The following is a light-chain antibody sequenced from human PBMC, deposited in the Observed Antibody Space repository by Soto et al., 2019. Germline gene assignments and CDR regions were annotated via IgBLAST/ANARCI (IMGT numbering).Light chain of an antibody. CDR3: QQYVTSQIT. J-gene: IGKJ3*01. CDR1: QSVSSSY. V-gene: IGKV3-20*01. CDR2: GAS. Sequence: EIVLTQSPGTLSLSTGERAILSCRASQSVSSSYFAWYQQKPGQAPRLLIYGASSRATGIPDRFSGSGSGTDFTLTIRRLETEDFAVYYCQQYVTSQITVGPGTKVDSK.